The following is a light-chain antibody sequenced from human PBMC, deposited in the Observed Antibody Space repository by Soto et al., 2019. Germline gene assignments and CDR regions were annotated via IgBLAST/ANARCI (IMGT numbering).Light chain of an antibody. Sequence: DIQLTQSPSTLSASVGDRVTITCRASQSISNWLAWYQQKPGKAPKVLIYKASTLESGVPSRFSGSGSGTEFTLTISSLQPDDFATYYCQQYNDYSWAFGQGTKVEI. J-gene: IGKJ1*01. CDR3: QQYNDYSWA. CDR2: KAS. CDR1: QSISNW. V-gene: IGKV1-5*03.